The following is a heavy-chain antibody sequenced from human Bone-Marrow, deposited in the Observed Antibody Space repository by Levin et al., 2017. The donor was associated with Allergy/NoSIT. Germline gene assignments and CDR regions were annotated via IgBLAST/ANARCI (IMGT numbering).Heavy chain of an antibody. CDR3: ARDAPYQLLAYYYYYMDV. V-gene: IGHV3-7*03. CDR1: GFTFSSYW. D-gene: IGHD2-2*01. J-gene: IGHJ6*03. Sequence: GGSLRLSCAASGFTFSSYWMSWVRQAPGKGLEWVANIKQDGSEKYYVDSVKGRFTISRDNAKNSLYLQMNSLRAEDTAVYYCARDAPYQLLAYYYYYMDVWGKGTTVTVSS. CDR2: IKQDGSEK.